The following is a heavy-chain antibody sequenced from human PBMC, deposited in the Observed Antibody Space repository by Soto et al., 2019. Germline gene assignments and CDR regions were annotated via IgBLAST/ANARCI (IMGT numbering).Heavy chain of an antibody. CDR1: GFTFSSYS. Sequence: EVQLVESGGGLVKPGGSLRLSCAASGFTFSSYSMNWVHQAPGKGLEWVSSISSSSSDIYYADSVKGRFTIYRDNAKNSLHRQMNSLRAEDTAVYYCARDRGGDLKAFDIWGQGTMFTVSS. CDR2: ISSSSSDI. J-gene: IGHJ3*02. D-gene: IGHD3-10*01. CDR3: ARDRGGDLKAFDI. V-gene: IGHV3-21*01.